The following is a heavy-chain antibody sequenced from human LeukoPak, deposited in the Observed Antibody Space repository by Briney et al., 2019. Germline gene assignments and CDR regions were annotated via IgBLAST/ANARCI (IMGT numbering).Heavy chain of an antibody. Sequence: GASVKVSCKASGYTFTSYYMHWVRQAPGQGLEWMGIIDPSGGSTSYAQKFQGRVTMTRDMSTSTVYMELSSLRSEDTAVYYCARVGGVEARTLGYWGQGTLVTVSS. D-gene: IGHD2-15*01. CDR3: ARVGGVEARTLGY. V-gene: IGHV1-46*01. J-gene: IGHJ4*02. CDR1: GYTFTSYY. CDR2: IDPSGGST.